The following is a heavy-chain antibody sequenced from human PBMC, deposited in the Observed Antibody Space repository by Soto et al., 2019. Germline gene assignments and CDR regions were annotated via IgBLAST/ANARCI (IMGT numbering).Heavy chain of an antibody. D-gene: IGHD1-26*01. Sequence: PSETLSLTCTVSGGSISSSSYYWGWIRQPPGKGLEWIGSIYYSGSTYYNPSLKSRVTISVDTSKNQFSLKLSSVTAADTAVYYCASLHSGSPWGLDYWGQGTLVTVSS. J-gene: IGHJ4*02. CDR3: ASLHSGSPWGLDY. V-gene: IGHV4-39*01. CDR2: IYYSGST. CDR1: GGSISSSSYY.